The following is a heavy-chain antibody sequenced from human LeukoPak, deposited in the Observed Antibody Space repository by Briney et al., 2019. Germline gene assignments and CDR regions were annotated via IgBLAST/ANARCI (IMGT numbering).Heavy chain of an antibody. CDR1: GFTFSSYW. J-gene: IGHJ1*01. V-gene: IGHV3-7*01. CDR3: AREVYCSSTSCYTGYFQH. D-gene: IGHD2-2*02. Sequence: GRSLRLSCAASGFTFSSYWMSWVRQAPGKGLEWVANIKQDGREKYYVDSVKGRFTISRDNAKNSLYLQMNSLRAEDTAVYYCAREVYCSSTSCYTGYFQHWGRGTLVTVSS. CDR2: IKQDGREK.